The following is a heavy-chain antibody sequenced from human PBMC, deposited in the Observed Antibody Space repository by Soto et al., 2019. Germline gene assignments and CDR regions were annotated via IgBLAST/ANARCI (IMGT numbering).Heavy chain of an antibody. V-gene: IGHV3-21*01. CDR1: GFTFSTYT. J-gene: IGHJ4*02. CDR2: INGRGNYI. CDR3: VREDGKVGTNSAFDY. Sequence: GALRLSCASSGFTFSTYTMNWVRQAPGKGLEWVSSINGRGNYIYYAESVKGRFTISRDNAKNSLYLQMDRLRAEDTALYYCVREDGKVGTNSAFDYWGLGALVTVSS. D-gene: IGHD1-26*01.